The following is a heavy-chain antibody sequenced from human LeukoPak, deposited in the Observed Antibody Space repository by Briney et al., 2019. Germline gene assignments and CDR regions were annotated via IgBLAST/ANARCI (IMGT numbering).Heavy chain of an antibody. CDR3: ARVGRYYGSGSYYFDY. V-gene: IGHV1-69*02. CDR2: IIPILGIA. CDR1: GGTFSSYT. J-gene: IGHJ4*02. Sequence: GSSVKVSCKASGGTFSSYTISWVRQAPGQGLEWMGRIIPILGIANYAQKFQGRVTITADKSTSTAYMELSSLRSEDTAVYYCARVGRYYGSGSYYFDYWGQGTLVTVSS. D-gene: IGHD3-10*01.